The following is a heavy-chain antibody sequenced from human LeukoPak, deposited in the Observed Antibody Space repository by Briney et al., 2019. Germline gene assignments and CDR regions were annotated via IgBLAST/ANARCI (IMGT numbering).Heavy chain of an antibody. J-gene: IGHJ3*02. D-gene: IGHD4-23*01. V-gene: IGHV3-53*01. CDR2: IYSGGST. Sequence: GGSLRLSSAASGFTVSSNYMSWVRQAPGKGLEWVSVIYSGGSTYYADSVKGRFTISRDNSKSTLYLQMNSLRAEDTAVYYCARGGWTTVVTGGAFDIWGQGTMVTVSS. CDR1: GFTVSSNY. CDR3: ARGGWTTVVTGGAFDI.